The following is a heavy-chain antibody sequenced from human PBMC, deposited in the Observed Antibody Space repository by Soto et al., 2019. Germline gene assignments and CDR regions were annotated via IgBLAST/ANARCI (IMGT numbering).Heavy chain of an antibody. J-gene: IGHJ6*02. V-gene: IGHV3-11*05. CDR2: ISSSSSYT. Sequence: QVQLVESGGGLVKPGGSLRLSCAASGFTFSDYYMSWIRQAPGKGLEWVSYISSSSSYTNYADSVQGRFTIYRDNAKNSLYLQMNSLRADDTAVYYCARYLYYGSGSYWDNLYYYYGMDVWGQGTTVTVSS. CDR3: ARYLYYGSGSYWDNLYYYYGMDV. CDR1: GFTFSDYY. D-gene: IGHD3-10*01.